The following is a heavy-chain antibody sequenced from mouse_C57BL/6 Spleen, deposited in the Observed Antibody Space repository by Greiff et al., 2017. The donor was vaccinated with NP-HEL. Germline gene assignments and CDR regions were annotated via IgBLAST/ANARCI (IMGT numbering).Heavy chain of an antibody. CDR2: INPNYGTT. J-gene: IGHJ3*01. CDR3: ASPYGSKAWFAY. V-gene: IGHV1-39*01. D-gene: IGHD1-1*01. CDR1: GYSFTDYN. Sequence: EVQLQESGPELVKPGASVKISCKASGYSFTDYNMNWVKQSNGKSLEWIGVINPNYGTTSYNPKFKGKATLTVDPSSSTAYMQLNSLTSEDSAVYYCASPYGSKAWFAYWGQGTLVTVSA.